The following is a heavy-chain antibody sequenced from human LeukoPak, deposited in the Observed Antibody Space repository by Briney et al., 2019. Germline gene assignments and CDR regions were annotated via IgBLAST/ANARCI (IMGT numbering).Heavy chain of an antibody. Sequence: LSETLSLTCTVSGGSISSHYWSWIRQPPGKGLEWIGYIYYSGSTNYNPSLKSRVTISVDTSKNQFSLKLSSVTAADTAVYYCARVRAKLLLGKYNWIDPWGQGTLVTVSS. CDR2: IYYSGST. CDR3: ARVRAKLLLGKYNWIDP. V-gene: IGHV4-59*11. D-gene: IGHD2-15*01. J-gene: IGHJ5*02. CDR1: GGSISSHY.